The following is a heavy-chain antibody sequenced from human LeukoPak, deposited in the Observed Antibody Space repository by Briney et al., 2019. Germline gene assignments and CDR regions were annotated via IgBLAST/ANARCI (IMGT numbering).Heavy chain of an antibody. Sequence: SETLSLTCNVSGGSFSSYFWSWIRQPPGKRLEWIGYIYNSGSTNYNPSLKSRVTISVDTSKNQFSLKLSSVTAADTAVYHCARGTYYDSSGYYYESGAFDIWGQGTMVTVSS. D-gene: IGHD3-22*01. J-gene: IGHJ3*02. CDR1: GGSFSSYF. V-gene: IGHV4-59*01. CDR2: IYNSGST. CDR3: ARGTYYDSSGYYYESGAFDI.